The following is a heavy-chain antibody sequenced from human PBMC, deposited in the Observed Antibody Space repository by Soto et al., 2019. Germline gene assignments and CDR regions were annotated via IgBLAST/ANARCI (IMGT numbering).Heavy chain of an antibody. CDR3: ARDSPPPRE. J-gene: IGHJ4*02. Sequence: QVQLVQSGAKVKKPGASVKVSCKASGYTFTSYGISWLRKAPGQGLEWMGWISDYHGNTNYAQKLQGRVTMTTDTSTSTAYMELRTPRSDETSRYYFARDSPPPREWGQGTLVTFSA. V-gene: IGHV1-18*01. CDR1: GYTFTSYG. CDR2: ISDYHGNT.